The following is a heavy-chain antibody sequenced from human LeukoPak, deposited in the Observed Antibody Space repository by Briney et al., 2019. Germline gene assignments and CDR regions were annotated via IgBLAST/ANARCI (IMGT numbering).Heavy chain of an antibody. CDR1: GGTFSSYA. CDR2: IIPILGIA. J-gene: IGHJ4*02. D-gene: IGHD5-12*01. CDR3: ARGGDTSGYDQY. Sequence: ASVKVSCKASGGTFSSYAISWVRQAPGQGLEWMGRIIPILGIANYAQKFQGRVTITADKSTSTAYMELSSLRSEDTAVYYCARGGDTSGYDQYWGQGTLVTVSS. V-gene: IGHV1-69*04.